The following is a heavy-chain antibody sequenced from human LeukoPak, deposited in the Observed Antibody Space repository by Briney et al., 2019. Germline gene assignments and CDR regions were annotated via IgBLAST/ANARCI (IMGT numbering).Heavy chain of an antibody. Sequence: GESLKISCKGSGYSFTSYWIGWVRQMPGKGLEWMGIIYPGDSDTRYSPSFQGQVTISADKSISTAYLQWSSLKASDTAMYYCARYRVVVPAAIDYYYYMDVWGKGTAVTVSS. CDR1: GYSFTSYW. J-gene: IGHJ6*03. CDR2: IYPGDSDT. CDR3: ARYRVVVPAAIDYYYYMDV. V-gene: IGHV5-51*01. D-gene: IGHD2-2*01.